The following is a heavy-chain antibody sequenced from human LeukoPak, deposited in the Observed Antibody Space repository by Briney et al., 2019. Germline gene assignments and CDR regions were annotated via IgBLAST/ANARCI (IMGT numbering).Heavy chain of an antibody. V-gene: IGHV3-48*01. Sequence: GGSLRLSCAASGFTFSSYSMNWVRQAPGKGLEWVSYVSSSSSTIYYADSVNGRFTISRDNAKNSLYLQMNSLRAEDTAVYYCARDPPARLVTTTHDAFDIWGQGTMVTVSS. CDR3: ARDPPARLVTTTHDAFDI. J-gene: IGHJ3*02. D-gene: IGHD3-9*01. CDR1: GFTFSSYS. CDR2: VSSSSSTI.